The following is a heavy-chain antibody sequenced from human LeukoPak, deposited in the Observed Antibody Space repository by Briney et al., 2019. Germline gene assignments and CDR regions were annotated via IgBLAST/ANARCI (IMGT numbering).Heavy chain of an antibody. J-gene: IGHJ5*02. CDR3: ARVMTTVTTNNWFDP. V-gene: IGHV3-21*01. CDR1: GFTFSSYS. CDR2: ISSSSSYI. D-gene: IGHD4-11*01. Sequence: GGSLRLSCAASGFTFSSYSMDWVRQAPGKGLEWVSSISSSSSYIYYADSVKGRFTISRDNAKNSLYLQMNSLRAEDTAVYYCARVMTTVTTNNWFDPWGQGTLVTVSS.